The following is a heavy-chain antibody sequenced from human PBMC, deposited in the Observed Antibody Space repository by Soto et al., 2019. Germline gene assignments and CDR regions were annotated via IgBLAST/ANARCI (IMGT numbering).Heavy chain of an antibody. Sequence: GGSLRLSCTASQFTFNVYGMSWVRQAPGKGLEWVSSISVTGENSLYADSVRGRFTVSRDNSKDILYLQMNSLRVDDTAMYYCAKQHGAWPSNWLDAWGQGALVTVSS. CDR2: ISVTGENS. CDR3: AKQHGAWPSNWLDA. V-gene: IGHV3-23*01. CDR1: QFTFNVYG. J-gene: IGHJ5*02.